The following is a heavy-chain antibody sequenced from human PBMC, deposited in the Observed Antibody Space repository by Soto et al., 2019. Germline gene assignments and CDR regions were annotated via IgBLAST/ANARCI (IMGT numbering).Heavy chain of an antibody. CDR1: GYTFTSYG. CDR3: ARKISWYYDFWSAYDAFDI. J-gene: IGHJ3*02. Sequence: KKSGASVKVSCKASGYTFTSYGISWVRQAPEQGLEWMGWISAYKGNTNYAQKLQGRVTMTTDTSTSTAYMELRSLRSDDTAVYYCARKISWYYDFWSAYDAFDIWGQGTMVTVSS. V-gene: IGHV1-18*01. CDR2: ISAYKGNT. D-gene: IGHD3-3*01.